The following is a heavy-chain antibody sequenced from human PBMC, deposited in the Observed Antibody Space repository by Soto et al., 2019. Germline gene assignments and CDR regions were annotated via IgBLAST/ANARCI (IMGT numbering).Heavy chain of an antibody. D-gene: IGHD4-17*01. CDR1: GGSISSYY. J-gene: IGHJ5*02. V-gene: IGHV4-59*12. CDR3: AKDLDYGGNSDLFAP. CDR2: IYYSGST. Sequence: SETLSLTCTVSGGSISSYYWSWIRQPPGKGLEWIGYIYYSGSTNYNPSLKSRVTISVDTSKNQFSLKASDTAMYYCAKDLDYGGNSDLFAPWGQGTLVTSPQ.